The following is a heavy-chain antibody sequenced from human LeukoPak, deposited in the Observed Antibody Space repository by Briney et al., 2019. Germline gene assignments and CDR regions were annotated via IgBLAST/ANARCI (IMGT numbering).Heavy chain of an antibody. CDR2: IYYRGST. CDR1: GDSFSDYY. Sequence: SETLSLACTFSGDSFSDYYWTWIRRPPGGTREWIGHIYYRGSTKYNPSLTNRVSISLHTSNNQVPLTLTSVTAADTPVYFFARPMRWTSGQVELGWFVRWGRGAQVTVSS. CDR3: ARPMRWTSGQVELGWFVR. D-gene: IGHD7-27*01. V-gene: IGHV4-59*01. J-gene: IGHJ5*02.